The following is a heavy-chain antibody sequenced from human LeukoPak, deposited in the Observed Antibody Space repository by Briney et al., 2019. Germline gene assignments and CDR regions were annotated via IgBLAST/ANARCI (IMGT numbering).Heavy chain of an antibody. D-gene: IGHD6-19*01. J-gene: IGHJ4*02. CDR1: GGSISSTSYY. CDR3: ARQIAVAGFIDY. Sequence: SETLSLTCTVSGGSISSTSYYWVWIRQPPGKGLEWIGRMSYSGSPYYNPSLRSRVTISVDTSKNHFSLKLTSVTAADTAVYYCARQIAVAGFIDYWGQGTLVTVSS. V-gene: IGHV4-39*01. CDR2: MSYSGSP.